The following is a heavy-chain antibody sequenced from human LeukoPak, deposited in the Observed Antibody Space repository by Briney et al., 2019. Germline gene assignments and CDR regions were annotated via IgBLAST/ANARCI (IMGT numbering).Heavy chain of an antibody. Sequence: GASVKVSCKASGYTFTGYYMHWVRQAPGQGLEWMGRINPNSGGTNYAQKFQGRVTMTRDTSISTAYMELSSLRSEDTAVYYCARAGYDAKYKYYFDYWGQGTLVTVSS. CDR3: ARAGYDAKYKYYFDY. J-gene: IGHJ4*02. CDR2: INPNSGGT. D-gene: IGHD5-12*01. CDR1: GYTFTGYY. V-gene: IGHV1-2*06.